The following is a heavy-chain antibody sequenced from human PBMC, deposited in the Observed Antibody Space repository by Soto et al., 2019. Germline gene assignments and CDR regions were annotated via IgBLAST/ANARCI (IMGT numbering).Heavy chain of an antibody. J-gene: IGHJ4*02. Sequence: LRLSCAASGFTFSSYGMHWVRQAPGKGLEWVAVISYDGSNKYYADSVKGRFTISRDNSKNTLYLQMNSLRAEDTAVYYCAKDSCGGDCYGLDYWGQGTLVTVSS. CDR3: AKDSCGGDCYGLDY. CDR1: GFTFSSYG. V-gene: IGHV3-30*18. CDR2: ISYDGSNK. D-gene: IGHD2-21*02.